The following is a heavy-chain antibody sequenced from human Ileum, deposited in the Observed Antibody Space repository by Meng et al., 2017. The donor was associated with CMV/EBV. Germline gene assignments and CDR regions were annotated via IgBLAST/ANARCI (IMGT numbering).Heavy chain of an antibody. J-gene: IGHJ4*01. CDR3: ASSSGWWRIDY. CDR2: VSQDGRT. CDR1: GLSVSNDYW. V-gene: IGHV4-4*02. Sequence: VQLQESCPRLVTPSGTLSLTCAVSGLSVSNDYWWTWVRQAPGKGLEWIGEVSQDGRTNSNPSLKSRLSMSVDKSKNQFSLNLRSVTAADTASYFCASSSGWWRIDYWGHGTLVTVSS. D-gene: IGHD6-19*01.